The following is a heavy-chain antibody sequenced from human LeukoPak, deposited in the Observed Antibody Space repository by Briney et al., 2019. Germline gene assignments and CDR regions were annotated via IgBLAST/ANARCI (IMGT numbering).Heavy chain of an antibody. CDR2: IYYSGST. D-gene: IGHD4-17*01. CDR3: ARGGPYGDYFGLDY. Sequence: SETLSLTCTVSGGSISSYYWSWIRQPPGKGLEWIGYIYYSGSTNYNPSLKSRVTISVDTSKNQFSLKLSSVTAADTAVYYCARGGPYGDYFGLDYWGQGTLVTVSS. V-gene: IGHV4-59*01. J-gene: IGHJ4*02. CDR1: GGSISSYY.